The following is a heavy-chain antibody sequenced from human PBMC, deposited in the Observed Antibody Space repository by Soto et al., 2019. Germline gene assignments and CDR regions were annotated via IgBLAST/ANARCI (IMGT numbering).Heavy chain of an antibody. Sequence: EVQLLESGGGLVQPGGSLRLSCAASGFTFSSYAMSWVRQAPGKGLEWVSAISGSGGSTYYADSVKGRFTISRDNSKNSPYLQMNSLRAEDTAVYYCAKDRPTTDGDYALEYYYGMDVWGQGTTVTVSS. D-gene: IGHD4-17*01. CDR2: ISGSGGST. J-gene: IGHJ6*02. CDR3: AKDRPTTDGDYALEYYYGMDV. V-gene: IGHV3-23*01. CDR1: GFTFSSYA.